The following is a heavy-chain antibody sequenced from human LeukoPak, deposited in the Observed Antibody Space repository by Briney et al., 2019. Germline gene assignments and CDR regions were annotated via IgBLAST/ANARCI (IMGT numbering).Heavy chain of an antibody. CDR3: ARGRRAY. J-gene: IGHJ4*02. V-gene: IGHV3-7*01. CDR2: INQDGSEK. Sequence: PGGSLRLSCAASGFTFSTYLMNWVRQAPGMGLECVASINQDGSEKYYVDSVKGRFTISRDNAKKSVYLQMNSLRAEDTAVYYCARGRRAYWGQGTLVTVSS. CDR1: GFTFSTYL.